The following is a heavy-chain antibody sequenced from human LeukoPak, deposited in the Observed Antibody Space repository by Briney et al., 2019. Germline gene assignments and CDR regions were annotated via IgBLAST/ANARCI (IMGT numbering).Heavy chain of an antibody. Sequence: ASVKVSCKASGYTFINYGISWVRQAPGQGLEWMAWISPYNRNTYYAQNLQDRVTLTTDTSTNTAYMELRSLRSDDTAVYYCARDVNGVVVVAATVDHWGQGTLVTVSS. CDR3: ARDVNGVVVVAATVDH. J-gene: IGHJ4*02. V-gene: IGHV1-18*01. D-gene: IGHD2-15*01. CDR1: GYTFINYG. CDR2: ISPYNRNT.